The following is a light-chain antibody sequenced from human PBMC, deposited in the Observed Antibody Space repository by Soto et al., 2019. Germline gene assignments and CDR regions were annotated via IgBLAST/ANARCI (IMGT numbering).Light chain of an antibody. CDR3: QQTYIALWT. CDR1: QNIRTY. V-gene: IGKV1-39*01. CDR2: DAS. J-gene: IGKJ1*01. Sequence: DIQMTQSPSSLSASVVDIVTITCLTSQNIRTYVNWYQQKPGRAPKLLIFDASRLQSGVPSRFSGSGSGTDFTLTITSLQPEDFATYYCQQTYIALWTFGQGTKVDIK.